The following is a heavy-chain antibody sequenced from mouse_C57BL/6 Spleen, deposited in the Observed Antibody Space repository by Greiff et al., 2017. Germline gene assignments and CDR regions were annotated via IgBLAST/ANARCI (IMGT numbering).Heavy chain of an antibody. V-gene: IGHV1-61*01. J-gene: IGHJ4*01. CDR2: IYPSDSET. CDR1: GYTFTSYW. CDR3: ARITTVVAAYSMDY. D-gene: IGHD1-1*01. Sequence: VQLQQPGAELVRPGSSVKLSCKASGYTFTSYWMDWVKQRPGQGLEWIGNIYPSDSETHYNQKFKDKATLTVDKSSSTAYMQLSSLTSEDSAVYYCARITTVVAAYSMDYWGQGTSVTVSS.